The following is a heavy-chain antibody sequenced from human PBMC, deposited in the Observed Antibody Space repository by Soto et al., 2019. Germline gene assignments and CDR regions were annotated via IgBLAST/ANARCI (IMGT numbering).Heavy chain of an antibody. CDR3: ARDSRGYDKALDY. CDR2: IYYSGST. Sequence: KTSETLSLTCTVSGGSISSGGYYWSWIRQHPGKGLEWIGYIYYSGSTYYNPSLKSRVTISVDTSKNQFSLKLSSVTAADTAVYYCARDSRGYDKALDYWGQGTLVTVSS. J-gene: IGHJ4*02. D-gene: IGHD5-12*01. CDR1: GGSISSGGYY. V-gene: IGHV4-31*03.